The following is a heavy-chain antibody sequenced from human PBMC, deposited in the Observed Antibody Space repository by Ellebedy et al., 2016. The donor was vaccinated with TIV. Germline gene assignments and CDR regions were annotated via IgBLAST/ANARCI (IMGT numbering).Heavy chain of an antibody. CDR1: GYTFTSYY. D-gene: IGHD3-22*01. V-gene: IGHV1-46*04. Sequence: AASVKVSCKASGYTFTSYYMHWVRQAPGQGLEWMGIINPSGGSTSYSQKLQGRVTMTRDTSTSTVYMELSSLSSEDTAVYYCARDTVRTYYYDSSGYLFPGALVYWGQGTLVTVSS. CDR2: INPSGGST. CDR3: ARDTVRTYYYDSSGYLFPGALVY. J-gene: IGHJ4*02.